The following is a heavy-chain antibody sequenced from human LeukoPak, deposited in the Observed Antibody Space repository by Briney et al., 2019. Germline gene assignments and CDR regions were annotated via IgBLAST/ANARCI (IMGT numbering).Heavy chain of an antibody. CDR1: GFTFKNYA. CDR3: VRHDSYIPF. CDR2: ISDNDGST. V-gene: IGHV3-23*01. J-gene: IGHJ1*01. Sequence: GGSLTLSCAASGFTFKNYAMNWVRQTPGMGLEWVSAISDNDGSTYYTDSVKGRFTISRDNSKDTVYLQMNNLRAADTALYFCVRHDSYIPFWGQGSLVTVSS. D-gene: IGHD5-18*01.